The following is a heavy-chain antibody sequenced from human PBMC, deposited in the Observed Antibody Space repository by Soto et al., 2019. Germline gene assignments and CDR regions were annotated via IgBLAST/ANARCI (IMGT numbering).Heavy chain of an antibody. J-gene: IGHJ4*02. Sequence: PGGSLRLSCAASGFDFRSFTMDWVRQAPGKGLEWVSSISKTSSTISYADSVRGRFTISRDNAQNSLYLQMDSLRAEDTAVYYCASSTLLSVYVPDFWGQGTLVTGSS. D-gene: IGHD3-10*02. V-gene: IGHV3-21*01. CDR2: ISKTSSTI. CDR1: GFDFRSFT. CDR3: ASSTLLSVYVPDF.